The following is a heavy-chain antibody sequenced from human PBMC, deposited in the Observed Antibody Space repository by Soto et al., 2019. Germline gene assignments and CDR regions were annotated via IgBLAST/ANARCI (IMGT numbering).Heavy chain of an antibody. D-gene: IGHD3-22*01. CDR2: INPNSGGT. Sequence: ASVKVSCKASGYTFTGYYMHWVRLAPGQGLEWMGWINPNSGGTNYAQKFQGWVTMTRDTSISTAYMELSRLRSDDTAVYYCARGEGSYYYDSSGYSPLFYYYYYGMDVWAKGPRSPSP. CDR1: GYTFTGYY. J-gene: IGHJ6*02. CDR3: ARGEGSYYYDSSGYSPLFYYYYYGMDV. V-gene: IGHV1-2*04.